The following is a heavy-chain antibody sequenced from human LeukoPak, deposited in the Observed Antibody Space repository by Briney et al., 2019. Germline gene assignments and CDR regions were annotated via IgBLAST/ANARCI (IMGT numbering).Heavy chain of an antibody. CDR2: INTNTGNP. J-gene: IGHJ4*02. CDR3: ATGNFDWLFYPVIFD. CDR1: GYTFTSYA. Sequence: ASVKVSCKASGYTFTSYAMNWVRQAPGQGLEWMGWINTNTGNPTYAQGFTGWFVFSLDTSVSTAYLQMSSLKAEDTAVYYCATGNFDWLFYPVIFDWGQGTLVTVSS. V-gene: IGHV7-4-1*02. D-gene: IGHD3-9*01.